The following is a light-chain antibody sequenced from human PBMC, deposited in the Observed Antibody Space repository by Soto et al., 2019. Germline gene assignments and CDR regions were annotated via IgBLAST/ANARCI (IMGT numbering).Light chain of an antibody. CDR1: QGIRND. J-gene: IGKJ4*01. CDR2: LAS. CDR3: LKHNTYPLT. Sequence: DIQMTQSPSSLSASVGDRITITCRASQGIRNDLCWYQQEPGKPPKRLIYLASTLQSGGPSRFSGSRSETEFTLTISSVQPEDFAAYYCLKHNTYPLTFGGGTKVEIK. V-gene: IGKV1-17*01.